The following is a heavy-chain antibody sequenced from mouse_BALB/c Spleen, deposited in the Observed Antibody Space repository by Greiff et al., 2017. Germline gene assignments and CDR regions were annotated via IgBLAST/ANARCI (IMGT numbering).Heavy chain of an antibody. V-gene: IGHV5-6-5*01. CDR3: ARGDTTVVAKPFAY. J-gene: IGHJ3*01. Sequence: EVKLVESGGGLVKPGGSLKLSCAASGFTFSSYAMSWVRQTPEKRLEWVASISSGGSTYYPDSVKGRFTISRDNARNILYLQMSSLRSEDTAMYYCARGDTTVVAKPFAYWGQGTLVTVSA. D-gene: IGHD1-1*01. CDR2: ISSGGST. CDR1: GFTFSSYA.